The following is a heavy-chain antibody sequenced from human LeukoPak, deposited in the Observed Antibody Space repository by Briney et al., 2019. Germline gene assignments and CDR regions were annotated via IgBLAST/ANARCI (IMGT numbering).Heavy chain of an antibody. D-gene: IGHD3-10*01. CDR2: IFYSGST. Sequence: SEPLSLTCTVSGGPISSRSYYWGWVRQPPGKGLEWIGYIFYSGSTYYSPSLRSRVTISLDTSRNPSSLKLNCVTAADMAVYYCAKSNGYGFVDIWGQGTMATVSS. CDR3: AKSNGYGFVDI. CDR1: GGPISSRSYY. V-gene: IGHV4-39*07. J-gene: IGHJ3*02.